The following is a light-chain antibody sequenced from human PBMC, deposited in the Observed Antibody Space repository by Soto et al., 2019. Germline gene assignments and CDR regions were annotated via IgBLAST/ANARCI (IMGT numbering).Light chain of an antibody. V-gene: IGLV2-8*01. CDR2: EVT. CDR3: TSYAGSSSWV. J-gene: IGLJ3*02. Sequence: QSALTQPPSASGSPGQSVTISCTGTSSDVGDYNYVSWYQQHPGKAPKLMIYEVTKRPSGVPDRFSGSKSGSTASLTVSGLQAEDEGDYYCTSYAGSSSWVFGGGIKLTVL. CDR1: SSDVGDYNY.